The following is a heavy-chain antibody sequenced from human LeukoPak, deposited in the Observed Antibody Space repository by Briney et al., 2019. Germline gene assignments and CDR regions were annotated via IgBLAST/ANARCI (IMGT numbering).Heavy chain of an antibody. CDR3: ARDPSVVVTFGYFDY. D-gene: IGHD2-21*02. J-gene: IGHJ4*02. V-gene: IGHV3-30-3*01. CDR2: ISYDGSNK. CDR1: GFTFSSYA. Sequence: GRSLRLSCAASGFTFSSYAMQWVRQAPSKGREWVAVISYDGSNKYYADSVKGRFTISRDNSKNTLYLQMNSLRAEDTAVYYCARDPSVVVTFGYFDYWGQGTLVTVSS.